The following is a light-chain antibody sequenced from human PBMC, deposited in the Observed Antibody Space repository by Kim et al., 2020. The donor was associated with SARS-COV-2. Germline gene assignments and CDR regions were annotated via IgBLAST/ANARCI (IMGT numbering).Light chain of an antibody. V-gene: IGKV1-5*03. J-gene: IGKJ1*01. Sequence: DIQMSQSPSTLSASVGDRVTITCRASESISDWLAWYQQKPGKAPNLLIYTASNLESGVPSRFSGSGSGTEFTLTINSLQPDDVAMYYCQHFSVSPWTFGQGTKVDIK. CDR2: TAS. CDR1: ESISDW. CDR3: QHFSVSPWT.